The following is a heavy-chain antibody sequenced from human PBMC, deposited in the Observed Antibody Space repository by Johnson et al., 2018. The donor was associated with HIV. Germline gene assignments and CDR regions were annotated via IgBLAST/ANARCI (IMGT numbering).Heavy chain of an antibody. V-gene: IGHV3-38-3*01. D-gene: IGHD2-2*02. CDR2: ISGGST. CDR1: GFTVSSNE. CDR3: AKDIYTFDM. J-gene: IGHJ3*02. Sequence: VQLVESRGVLVQPGGSLRLSCAASGFTVSSNEMSWVRQAPGKGLEWVSSISGGSTYYADSRKGRFTISRDNAKNSLYLQMNSLRAEDTALYYCAKDIYTFDMWGQGTMVTVAS.